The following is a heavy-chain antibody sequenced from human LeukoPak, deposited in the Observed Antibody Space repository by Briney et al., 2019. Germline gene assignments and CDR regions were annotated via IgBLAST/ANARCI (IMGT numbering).Heavy chain of an antibody. D-gene: IGHD3-22*01. Sequence: ASVKVSCKASGYTFTGYYMHWVRQAPGQGLEWMGWINPNSGGTNYAQKFQGRVTMTRDTSISTAYMELSRLRSDDTAVYYCARDSEYYHDSSGYPNIWGQGTMVTVSS. V-gene: IGHV1-2*02. CDR2: INPNSGGT. J-gene: IGHJ3*02. CDR3: ARDSEYYHDSSGYPNI. CDR1: GYTFTGYY.